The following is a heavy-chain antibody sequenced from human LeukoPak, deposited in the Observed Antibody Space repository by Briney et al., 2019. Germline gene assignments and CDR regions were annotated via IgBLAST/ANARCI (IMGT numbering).Heavy chain of an antibody. CDR2: IIPSGHTT. J-gene: IGHJ4*02. CDR3: AKDRQLGNYFDY. CDR1: GFTFSSHG. V-gene: IGHV3-23*01. D-gene: IGHD6-6*01. Sequence: GGSLRLSCAASGFTFSSHGMNWVRQAPGKGLEWVSGIIPSGHTTYYADSVRGRFTISRDNSRNTLYLQMNSLRAEDTAVYYCAKDRQLGNYFDYWGQGTLVTVSS.